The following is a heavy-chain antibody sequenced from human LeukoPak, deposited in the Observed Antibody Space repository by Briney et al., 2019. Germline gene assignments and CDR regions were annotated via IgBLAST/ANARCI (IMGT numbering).Heavy chain of an antibody. J-gene: IGHJ4*02. V-gene: IGHV3-66*01. CDR3: ARGLRYSTGWYYFDY. Sequence: GGSLRLSCAASGFTVSSNYLSWVRQAPGKGLEWVSVIYSGGSTYYADSVKGRFTISRDNSKNTLYLQMNSLRAEDTAVYFCARGLRYSTGWYYFDYWGQGALVTVSS. CDR2: IYSGGST. D-gene: IGHD6-19*01. CDR1: GFTVSSNY.